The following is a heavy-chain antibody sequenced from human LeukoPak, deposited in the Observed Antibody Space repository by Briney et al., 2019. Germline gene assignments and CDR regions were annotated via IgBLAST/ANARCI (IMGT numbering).Heavy chain of an antibody. Sequence: NPGGSLRLSCEASGFTFSSYWMSWVRQAPGKGLEWVSSIGPTGTDRYYADSVRGRFTISRDNAKNSMYLQMDSLRDEDTAVYYCATETIGRHYDYWGQGTLLTVSS. CDR3: ATETIGRHYDY. CDR2: IGPTGTDR. V-gene: IGHV3-21*01. D-gene: IGHD1-14*01. J-gene: IGHJ4*02. CDR1: GFTFSSYW.